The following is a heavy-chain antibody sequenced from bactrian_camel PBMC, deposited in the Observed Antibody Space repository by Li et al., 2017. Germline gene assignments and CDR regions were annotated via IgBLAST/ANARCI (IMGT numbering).Heavy chain of an antibody. CDR3: AAGWGHCDLQADFRA. CDR1: GSIYGDAC. Sequence: HVQLVESGGGSVQAGGSLRLSCGASGSIYGDACVGWLRQAPGEEREGVAAIDSDGIATYADSVKGRFTVSRDYADSTVNLMMNSLKPEDTGVYSCAAGWGHCDLQADFRARGQGTQVTVS. J-gene: IGHJ6*01. D-gene: IGHD3*01. V-gene: IGHV3S53*01. CDR2: IDSDGIA.